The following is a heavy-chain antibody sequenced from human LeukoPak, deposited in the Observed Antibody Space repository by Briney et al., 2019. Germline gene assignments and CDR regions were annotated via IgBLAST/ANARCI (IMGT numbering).Heavy chain of an antibody. CDR3: AKVRRGYYDSSGYYSNDAFDI. V-gene: IGHV3-7*03. CDR2: IKQDGSEK. Sequence: SGGSLRLSCAASGFTFSSYWMTWVRQAPGKGLEWVANIKQDGSEKSYVDSVKGRFTISRDNSKNTLYLQMNSLRAEDTAVYYCAKVRRGYYDSSGYYSNDAFDIWGQGTMVTVSS. D-gene: IGHD3-22*01. J-gene: IGHJ3*02. CDR1: GFTFSSYW.